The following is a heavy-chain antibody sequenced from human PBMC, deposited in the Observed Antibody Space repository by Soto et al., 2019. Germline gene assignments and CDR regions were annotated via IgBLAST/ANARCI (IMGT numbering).Heavy chain of an antibody. CDR1: GYTFTDYY. V-gene: IGHV1-2*02. CDR3: ARARPIHTPYNYFAP. D-gene: IGHD2-2*02. Sequence: QVQLVQSGAEVKKPGASVKVSCKASGYTFTDYYIHWVRQAPGQGLEWMGWINPSSGVRDYAQKFQGRITMTRDTSISTAYMELSSLRSDDTAVYYGARARPIHTPYNYFAPWGQGPLVTVSS. J-gene: IGHJ5*02. CDR2: INPSSGVR.